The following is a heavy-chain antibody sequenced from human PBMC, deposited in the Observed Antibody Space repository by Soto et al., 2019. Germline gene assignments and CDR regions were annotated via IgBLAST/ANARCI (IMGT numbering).Heavy chain of an antibody. CDR2: IRYSGAT. CDR1: GDSVNGPSYV. CDR3: ARTDHSGGWAAWF. V-gene: IGHV4-61*03. Sequence: SETLSLTCTVSGDSVNGPSYVWAWIRQSPGKGLEWIGHIRYSGATDYHPSLKGRVTISLDTSKNHFSLNLASVTSADSAVYYCARTDHSGGWAAWFWGQGTLVTVSS. D-gene: IGHD2-15*01. J-gene: IGHJ4*02.